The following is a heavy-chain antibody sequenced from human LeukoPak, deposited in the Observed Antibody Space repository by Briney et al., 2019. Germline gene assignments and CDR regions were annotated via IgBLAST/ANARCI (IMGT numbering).Heavy chain of an antibody. CDR1: GYSISSGYY. J-gene: IGHJ6*03. D-gene: IGHD1-26*01. Sequence: PSGTLSLTCAVSGYSISSGYYWTWIRQPPGKGLDYIGSIDHSGTTYYNPSLMSRVTISVDTTQNHFSLRLTSVTAADTAVYYCAREREYYYMDVWGEGTTVSVSS. V-gene: IGHV4-38-2*02. CDR2: IDHSGTT. CDR3: AREREYYYMDV.